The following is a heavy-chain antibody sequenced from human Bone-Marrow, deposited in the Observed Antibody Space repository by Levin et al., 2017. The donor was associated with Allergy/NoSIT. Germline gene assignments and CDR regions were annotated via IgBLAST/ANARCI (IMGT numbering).Heavy chain of an antibody. D-gene: IGHD2-8*01. CDR1: GYTFTTYD. CDR3: ERGLGSGVCLNGVCPFDY. CDR2: INPNSGNT. Sequence: ASVKVSCQASGYTFTTYDINWVRQAPGQGLEWMGWINPNSGNTGFAQKFQGRLTMTRDTSISTVYTELSSLRYEDTALYYCERGLGSGVCLNGVCPFDYWGQGALVAVSS. J-gene: IGHJ4*02. V-gene: IGHV1-8*01.